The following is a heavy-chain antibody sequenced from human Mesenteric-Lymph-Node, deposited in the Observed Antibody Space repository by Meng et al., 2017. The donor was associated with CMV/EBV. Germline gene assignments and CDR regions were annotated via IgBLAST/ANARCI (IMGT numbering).Heavy chain of an antibody. D-gene: IGHD3-22*01. CDR3: ARATYYYDLRMIAYYFDY. CDR1: RSGSYY. CDR2: IYNSGSS. J-gene: IGHJ4*02. Sequence: RSGSYYWSWIRQAPGKGLEWIGYIYNSGSSNYNPSLKSRVTISRDTSKSQFSLKLSSVTAADTAVYYCARATYYYDLRMIAYYFDYWGQGILVTVSS. V-gene: IGHV4-61*01.